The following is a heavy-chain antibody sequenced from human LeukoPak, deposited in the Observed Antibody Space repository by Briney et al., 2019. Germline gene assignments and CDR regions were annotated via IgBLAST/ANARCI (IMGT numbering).Heavy chain of an antibody. V-gene: IGHV3-23*01. Sequence: GGSLTLSCAASGFTFSSYAMSWVRQPPRKGLEWVSSICGSGGSTYYTDRVKSRYALSRDNSKNTLSLQMSSLRAEDTAIYYCAQVSYGVLVYWGEGTLVTVSS. CDR1: GFTFSSYA. CDR3: AQVSYGVLVY. CDR2: ICGSGGST. J-gene: IGHJ4*02. D-gene: IGHD4-17*01.